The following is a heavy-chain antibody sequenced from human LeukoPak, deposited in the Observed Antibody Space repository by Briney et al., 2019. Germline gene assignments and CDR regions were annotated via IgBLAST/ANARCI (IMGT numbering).Heavy chain of an antibody. V-gene: IGHV3-20*03. D-gene: IGHD3-22*01. CDR3: ARGDSSGYYHLFDY. CDR2: LNWNGDST. Sequence: GGSLRLSFAASGFTFPNYGMSWVRQAPGKGLEWVSGLNWNGDSTGYADSVKGRFTISRDNAKNSLYLQMNSLRTEDTALYYCARGDSSGYYHLFDYWGQGTLVTVSS. J-gene: IGHJ4*02. CDR1: GFTFPNYG.